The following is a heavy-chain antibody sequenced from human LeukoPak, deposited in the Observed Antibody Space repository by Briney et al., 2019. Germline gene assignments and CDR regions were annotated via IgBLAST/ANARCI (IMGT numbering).Heavy chain of an antibody. CDR2: ISGSGGST. CDR1: GFTFSSYA. V-gene: IGHV3-23*01. D-gene: IGHD2-21*02. Sequence: PGGSLRLYCTASGFTFSSYAMSWVRQAPGKGLGWVSAISGSGGSTYYADSVKGRFTISRDNSKNTLYLQMNSLRAEDTAVYYCAKDNRVTAIPYDWGQGTLVTVSS. CDR3: AKDNRVTAIPYD. J-gene: IGHJ4*02.